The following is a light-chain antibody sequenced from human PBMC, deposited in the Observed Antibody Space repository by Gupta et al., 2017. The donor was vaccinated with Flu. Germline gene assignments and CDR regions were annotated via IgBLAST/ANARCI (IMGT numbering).Light chain of an antibody. CDR3: QVWDSHTVV. J-gene: IGLJ2*01. Sequence: SYEVTQPASVSVSPGQVATITCSGDKLGDRFTAWFQRKTGQSPMLVIYQDFKRPSEIPGRFSGSNSGNPATLTISGTQAIDEADYYCQVWDSHTVVFGGGTKLTVL. V-gene: IGLV3-1*01. CDR2: QDF. CDR1: KLGDRF.